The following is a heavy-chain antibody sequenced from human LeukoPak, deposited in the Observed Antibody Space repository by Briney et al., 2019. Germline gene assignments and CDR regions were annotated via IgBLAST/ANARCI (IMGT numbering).Heavy chain of an antibody. CDR2: INPDGGST. Sequence: ASVKVSCKASGYTFTSYWIQWVRQAPGQGLEWMGLINPDGGSTAYAHRFQGRVVMTRDTSTSTSYMDLSNLRSEDTAVYHCVRAPRNSSTMLDLWGEGTLVTISS. D-gene: IGHD6-13*01. CDR1: GYTFTSYW. CDR3: VRAPRNSSTMLDL. J-gene: IGHJ5*02. V-gene: IGHV1-46*01.